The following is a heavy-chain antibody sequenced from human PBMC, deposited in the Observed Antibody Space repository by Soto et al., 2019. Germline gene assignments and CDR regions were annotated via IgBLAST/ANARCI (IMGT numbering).Heavy chain of an antibody. V-gene: IGHV1-46*01. CDR3: ARGGDIAVAGTFFDWFDP. D-gene: IGHD6-19*01. CDR2: INPSGGST. Sequence: ASVKVSCKASGYTFTSYYMHWVRQAPGQGLEWMGIINPSGGSTSYAQKFQGRVTMTRDTSTSTVYMELSSLRSEDTAVLYCARGGDIAVAGTFFDWFDPWGQGTLVTVSS. J-gene: IGHJ5*02. CDR1: GYTFTSYY.